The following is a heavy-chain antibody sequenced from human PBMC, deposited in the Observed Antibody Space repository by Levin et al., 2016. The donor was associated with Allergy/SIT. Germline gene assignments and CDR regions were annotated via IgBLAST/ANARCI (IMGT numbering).Heavy chain of an antibody. D-gene: IGHD3-22*01. Sequence: SGPTLVKPTQTLTLTCTFSRFSLSTSGMCVSWIRQPPGKALEWLARIDWDDDKYYSTSLKTRLTISKDTSKNQVVLTMTNMDPVDTATYYCARIFYYDSSGEITSGYYYGMDVWGQGTTVTVSS. CDR1: RFSLSTSGMC. CDR3: ARIFYYDSSGEITSGYYYGMDV. CDR2: IDWDDDK. V-gene: IGHV2-70*11. J-gene: IGHJ6*02.